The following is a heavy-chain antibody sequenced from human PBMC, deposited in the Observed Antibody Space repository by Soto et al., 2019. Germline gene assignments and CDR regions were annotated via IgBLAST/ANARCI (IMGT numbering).Heavy chain of an antibody. Sequence: GGSLRLSCAASGFTFSSYAMNWVRQAPGKGLEWVALISYDGSNKYYADSVRGRFTISRDNVNDTLYLQMNNLRAEDSGLYYCTRGPRPISTGTGAYWGQGTQVTVSS. CDR1: GFTFSSYA. J-gene: IGHJ4*02. CDR2: ISYDGSNK. D-gene: IGHD3-10*01. V-gene: IGHV3-30-3*01. CDR3: TRGPRPISTGTGAY.